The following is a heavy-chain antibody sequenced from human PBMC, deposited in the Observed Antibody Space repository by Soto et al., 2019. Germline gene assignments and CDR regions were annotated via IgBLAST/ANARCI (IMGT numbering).Heavy chain of an antibody. CDR1: GYTFTSYD. J-gene: IGHJ6*03. CDR3: ARGHILTGYTNYYYYYYMDV. CDR2: MNPNSGNT. Sequence: ASVKVSCKASGYTFTSYDINWVRQATGQGLEWMGWMNPNSGNTGYAQKFQGRVTMTRNTSISTAYMELSSLRSEDTAVYYCARGHILTGYTNYYYYYYMDVWGKGTTVTVSS. D-gene: IGHD3-9*01. V-gene: IGHV1-8*01.